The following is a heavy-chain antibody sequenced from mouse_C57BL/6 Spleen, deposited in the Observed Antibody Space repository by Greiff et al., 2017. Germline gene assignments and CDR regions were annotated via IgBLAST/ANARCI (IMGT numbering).Heavy chain of an antibody. CDR3: ARSSGYYGSPRYAMDY. V-gene: IGHV1-61*01. Sequence: VQLQQPGAELVRPGSSVKLSCKASGYTFTSYWMDWVKQRPGQGLEWIGNIYPSDSETHYNQKFKDKATLTVDKSSSTAYMQLSSLTSEDSAVYYCARSSGYYGSPRYAMDYWGQGTSVTVSS. CDR2: IYPSDSET. CDR1: GYTFTSYW. J-gene: IGHJ4*01. D-gene: IGHD1-1*01.